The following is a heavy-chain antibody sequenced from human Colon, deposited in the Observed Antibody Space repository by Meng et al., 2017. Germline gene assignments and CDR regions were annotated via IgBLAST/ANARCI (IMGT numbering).Heavy chain of an antibody. CDR1: GYNFTGYY. CDR3: ARGYSSGISFDY. D-gene: IGHD6-19*01. CDR2: VNPNSNYG. J-gene: IGHJ4*02. V-gene: IGHV1-2*06. Sequence: VQSGVGVKTPGASVKASVKACGYNFTGYYMHWVRQAPGQGLEWMGRVNPNSNYGNYAQKFQGRVTMTRDTSISTAYMELSRLRSDDTALYYCARGYSSGISFDYWGQGTLVTVSS.